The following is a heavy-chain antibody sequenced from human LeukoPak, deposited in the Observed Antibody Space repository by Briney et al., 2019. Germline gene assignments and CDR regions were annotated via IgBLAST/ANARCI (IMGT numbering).Heavy chain of an antibody. V-gene: IGHV2-70*01. CDR3: ARGSSHGFDY. Sequence: SGPALVNPTQPLTLTYTFSGFSLPTSGMCVSWIRQPPVKALEWLALIYWDDDKSYSTSLKTRLTISKDTSKNHVVLTMTNMDPVDTATYYCARGSSHGFDYWGQGTLVTVSS. CDR1: GFSLPTSGMC. J-gene: IGHJ4*02. CDR2: IYWDDDK.